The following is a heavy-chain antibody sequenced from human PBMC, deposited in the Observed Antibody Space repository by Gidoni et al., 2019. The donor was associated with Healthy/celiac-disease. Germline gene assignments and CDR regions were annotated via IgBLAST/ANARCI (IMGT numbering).Heavy chain of an antibody. V-gene: IGHV3-30-3*01. CDR3: ARTYYYDSSGYSYYYYGMDV. CDR1: GFTFSSYA. Sequence: QVQLVESGGGVVQPGRSLRLSCAASGFTFSSYAMPWVRQAPGKGLEWVAVISYDGSNKYYADSVKGRFTISRDNSKNTLYLQMNSLRAEDTAVYYCARTYYYDSSGYSYYYYGMDVWGQGTTVTVSS. CDR2: ISYDGSNK. D-gene: IGHD3-22*01. J-gene: IGHJ6*02.